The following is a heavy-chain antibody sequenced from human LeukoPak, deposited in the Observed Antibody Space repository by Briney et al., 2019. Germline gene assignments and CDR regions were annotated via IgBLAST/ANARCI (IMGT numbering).Heavy chain of an antibody. CDR3: ARDEDGRSSNYVFDY. J-gene: IGHJ4*02. D-gene: IGHD3-16*01. V-gene: IGHV3-30-3*01. Sequence: GGSLRLSCAASGFTFSSYGMHWVRQAPGKGLEWVAVISKDGSQRYYADSVRGRFTISRDNSKNTVYPQMTTLRVEDTAVYYCARDEDGRSSNYVFDYWGQGTLVTVSS. CDR1: GFTFSSYG. CDR2: ISKDGSQR.